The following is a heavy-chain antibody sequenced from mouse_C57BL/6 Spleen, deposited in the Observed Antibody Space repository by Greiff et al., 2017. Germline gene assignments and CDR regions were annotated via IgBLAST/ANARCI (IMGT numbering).Heavy chain of an antibody. J-gene: IGHJ2*01. CDR3: ARSGLRRGNYFDY. Sequence: QVQLKQPGAELVKPGASVKLSCKASGYTFTSYWMHWVKQRPGQGLEWIGMIHPNSGSTNYNEKFKSKATLTVDKSSSTAYMQLSSLTSEDSAVYYCARSGLRRGNYFDYWGQGTTLTVSS. CDR2: IHPNSGST. CDR1: GYTFTSYW. D-gene: IGHD2-12*01. V-gene: IGHV1-64*01.